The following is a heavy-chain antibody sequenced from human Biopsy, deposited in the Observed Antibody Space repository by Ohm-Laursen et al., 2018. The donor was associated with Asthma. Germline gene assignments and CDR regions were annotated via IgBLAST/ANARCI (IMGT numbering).Heavy chain of an antibody. V-gene: IGHV3-30*03. CDR2: ISSDVRE. CDR1: GFTFRNFS. D-gene: IGHD2-21*01. J-gene: IGHJ4*02. Sequence: SLRLSCAASGFTFRNFSMHWVRQAPGKGLEWVALISSDVREWYADSVKGRFTISRDNSKNTLDLQMNSLRGDDTAVYYCVRWRSGYPDHYSDFWGQGTLVTVSS. CDR3: VRWRSGYPDHYSDF.